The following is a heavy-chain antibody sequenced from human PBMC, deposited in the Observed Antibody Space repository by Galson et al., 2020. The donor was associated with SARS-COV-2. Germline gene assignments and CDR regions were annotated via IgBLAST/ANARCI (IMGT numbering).Heavy chain of an antibody. J-gene: IGHJ4*02. Sequence: GGSLRPSCAASGFTFSSSEMHWVRQAPGKGLEWVSSLSSSASTIYYADSVKGRLTISRDNAKNSLYLQMNSLRAEDTAVYYCARDSRRVDPIPDYFDYWGQGTLVTVSS. D-gene: IGHD3-9*01. V-gene: IGHV3-48*03. CDR1: GFTFSSSE. CDR2: LSSSASTI. CDR3: ARDSRRVDPIPDYFDY.